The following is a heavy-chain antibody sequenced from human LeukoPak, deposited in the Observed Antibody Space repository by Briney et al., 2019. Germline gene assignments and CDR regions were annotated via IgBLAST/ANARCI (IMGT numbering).Heavy chain of an antibody. CDR3: ARHGSTDLNLH. J-gene: IGHJ4*02. Sequence: PSETQTLTCTVSGGSISSSSYYWRWIRQPPGKGLEWFGSIYYSGSTYYNPSLKSRVTISLDTSKNQFSLKLSSVTAADTAVYYCARHGSTDLNLHWGQGTLVTVSS. CDR1: GGSISSSSYY. D-gene: IGHD3-10*01. CDR2: IYYSGST. V-gene: IGHV4-39*01.